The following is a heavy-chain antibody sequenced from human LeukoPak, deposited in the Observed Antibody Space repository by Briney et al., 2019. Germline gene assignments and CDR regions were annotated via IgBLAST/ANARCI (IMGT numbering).Heavy chain of an antibody. CDR1: GGSISSGGYS. J-gene: IGHJ2*01. D-gene: IGHD3-16*01. CDR2: IYHSGST. Sequence: PSETLSLTCAVSGGSISSGGYSWSWIRQPPGKGLEWIGYIYHSGSTYYNPSLKSRVTTSVDRSKNQFSLKLSSVTAADTAVYYCARGQGVMAYWYFDLWGRGTLVTVSS. CDR3: ARGQGVMAYWYFDL. V-gene: IGHV4-30-2*01.